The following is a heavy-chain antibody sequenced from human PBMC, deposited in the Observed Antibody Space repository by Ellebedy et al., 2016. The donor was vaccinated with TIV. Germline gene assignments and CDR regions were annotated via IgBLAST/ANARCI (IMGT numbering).Heavy chain of an antibody. CDR1: GFTFSSYW. J-gene: IGHJ4*02. CDR3: ARPATKYSGSYYPLGY. V-gene: IGHV3-7*01. Sequence: GESLKISCAASGFTFSSYWMSWVRQAPGKGLEWVANIKQDGSEKYYVDSVKGRFTISRDNAKNSLYLQMNSLRAEDTAVYYCARPATKYSGSYYPLGYWGQGTLVTVSS. D-gene: IGHD1-26*01. CDR2: IKQDGSEK.